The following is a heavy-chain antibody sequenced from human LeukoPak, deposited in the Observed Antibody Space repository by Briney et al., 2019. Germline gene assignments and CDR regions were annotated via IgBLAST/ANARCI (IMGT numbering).Heavy chain of an antibody. D-gene: IGHD1-26*01. CDR1: GGTFSSYA. CDR3: ARGLVGPPEEHFRCMDV. V-gene: IGHV1-69*13. CDR2: IIPIFGTA. J-gene: IGHJ6*02. Sequence: SVKVSCKASGGTFSSYAISWVRQAPGQGLEWMGGIIPIFGTANYAQKFQGRVTITADESTSTAYMELSSLRSEDTAVYYCARGLVGPPEEHFRCMDVWGQGTTVTVSS.